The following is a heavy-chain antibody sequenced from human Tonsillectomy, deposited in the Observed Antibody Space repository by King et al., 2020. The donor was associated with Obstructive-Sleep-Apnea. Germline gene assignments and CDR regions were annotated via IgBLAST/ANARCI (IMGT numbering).Heavy chain of an antibody. D-gene: IGHD6-19*01. Sequence: TLKESGPTLVKSTQTLTLTCTFSGFSLSTSGVGVGWIRQPPGKALEWLALIYWDDDKRYSPSLKSRLTITKVTSKNQVVLTMTNMDPVDTATYYCAHSQPIAVADAFDIWGQGTRVTVSS. J-gene: IGHJ3*02. CDR1: GFSLSTSGVG. CDR3: AHSQPIAVADAFDI. CDR2: IYWDDDK. V-gene: IGHV2-5*02.